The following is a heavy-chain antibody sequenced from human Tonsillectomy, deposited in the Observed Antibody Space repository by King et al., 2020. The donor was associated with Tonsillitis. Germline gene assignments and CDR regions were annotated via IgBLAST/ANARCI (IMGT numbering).Heavy chain of an antibody. D-gene: IGHD5-24*01. J-gene: IGHJ4*02. Sequence: QLQESGPGLVKASETLSLTCTVSGGSISSGTYYWGWIRQPPGKGLEWIGRLSYSGSTYYNPSLKSRVTISVDTSKNQFSLELTSVTAADTAVYYCARHGMATNWGHYFDYWGQGTLVTVSS. CDR2: LSYSGST. CDR3: ARHGMATNWGHYFDY. V-gene: IGHV4-39*01. CDR1: GGSISSGTYY.